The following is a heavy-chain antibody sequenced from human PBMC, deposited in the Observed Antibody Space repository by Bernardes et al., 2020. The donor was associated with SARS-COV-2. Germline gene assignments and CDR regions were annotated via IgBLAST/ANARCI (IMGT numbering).Heavy chain of an antibody. J-gene: IGHJ6*02. Sequence: SGPTLVKPTQTLTLTCTFSGFSLSTSGMCVSWIRQPPGKALEWLARIDWDDDKYYSTSLKTRLTISKDTSKNQVVLTMTNMDPVDTATYYCARIQYRGQPHEPRYYYYGMDVWGQGTTVTVSS. CDR1: GFSLSTSGMC. CDR3: ARIQYRGQPHEPRYYYYGMDV. V-gene: IGHV2-70*11. CDR2: IDWDDDK. D-gene: IGHD2-2*01.